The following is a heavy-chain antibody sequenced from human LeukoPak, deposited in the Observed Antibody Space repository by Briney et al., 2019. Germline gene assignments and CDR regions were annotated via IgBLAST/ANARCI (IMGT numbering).Heavy chain of an antibody. CDR2: MSPNSGNT. CDR3: ARDKEVVGATDFDY. J-gene: IGHJ4*02. V-gene: IGHV1-8*01. CDR1: GYTFTSYD. Sequence: ASVKVSCKASGYTFTSYDINWVRQATGQGLEWMGWMSPNSGNTGYAQELQGRVTMTTDTSTSTAYMELRSLRSDDTAVYYCARDKEVVGATDFDYWGQGTLVTVSS. D-gene: IGHD1-26*01.